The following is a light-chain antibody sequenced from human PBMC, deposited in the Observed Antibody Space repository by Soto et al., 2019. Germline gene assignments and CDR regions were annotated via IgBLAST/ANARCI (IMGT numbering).Light chain of an antibody. CDR3: QQHNNWPPIT. CDR1: QSVSSSF. V-gene: IGKV3-20*01. CDR2: GAS. J-gene: IGKJ5*01. Sequence: EIGLAQSPGTLSLSPGESATLSCRASQSVSSSFLAWYQQKAGQAPRLLIYGASRRATGIPDRFSGSGSGTDFTLTISRLEPEDFAVYYCQQHNNWPPITFGQGTRLEIK.